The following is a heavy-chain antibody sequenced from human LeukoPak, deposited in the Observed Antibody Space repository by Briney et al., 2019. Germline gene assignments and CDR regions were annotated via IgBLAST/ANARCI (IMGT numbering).Heavy chain of an antibody. CDR1: GFTVSSNY. Sequence: SGGSLRLSCAASGFTVSSNYMSWVRQAPGKGLEWVSVIYSGGSTYYADSVKGRFTISRDNSKNTLYLQMNSLRAEDTAVYYCASSLWFGELYSYGMDVWGQGTTVTVSS. D-gene: IGHD3-10*01. J-gene: IGHJ6*02. CDR3: ASSLWFGELYSYGMDV. V-gene: IGHV3-53*01. CDR2: IYSGGST.